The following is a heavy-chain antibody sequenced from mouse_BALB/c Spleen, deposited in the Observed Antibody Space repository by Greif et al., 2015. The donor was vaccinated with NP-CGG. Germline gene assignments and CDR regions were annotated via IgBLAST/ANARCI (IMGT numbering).Heavy chain of an antibody. CDR1: GYAFTSYW. J-gene: IGHJ2*01. V-gene: IGHV1-7*01. Sequence: QVQLKQSGAELAKPGASVKMSCKASGYAFTSYWMHWVKQRPGQGLEWIGYINPSTGYTEYNQKFKDKATLTADKSSSTAYMQLSSLTSEDSAVYYCARGDGNYYFDYWGQGTTLTVSS. CDR2: INPSTGYT. CDR3: ARGDGNYYFDY. D-gene: IGHD2-1*01.